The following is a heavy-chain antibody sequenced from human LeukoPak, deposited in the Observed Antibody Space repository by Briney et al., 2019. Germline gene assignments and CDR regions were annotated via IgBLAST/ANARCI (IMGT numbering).Heavy chain of an antibody. CDR2: IYHSGTT. CDR1: GGSISSSHW. D-gene: IGHD4-17*01. J-gene: IGHJ4*02. Sequence: SGTLSLTCAVSGGSISSSHWWSWVRQPPGKGLERIGEIYHSGTTNYNPSLENRVTMSVDKSKNHFSLKLTSVTAADTAVYYCARFDYGDFLFDYWGQGALVTVSS. V-gene: IGHV4-4*02. CDR3: ARFDYGDFLFDY.